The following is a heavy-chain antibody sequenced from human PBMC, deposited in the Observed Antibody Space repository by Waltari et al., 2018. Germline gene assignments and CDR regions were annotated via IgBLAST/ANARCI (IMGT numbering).Heavy chain of an antibody. Sequence: SCVRQAPGQGLEWLGRIIPIFGITNYAQKFQGRVKITADESTSTAYMELSSLRSEDTAVYYCALRDYYDSSGYYAWGQGTLVTVSS. CDR3: ALRDYYDSSGYYA. D-gene: IGHD3-22*01. J-gene: IGHJ5*02. CDR2: IIPIFGIT. V-gene: IGHV1-69*15.